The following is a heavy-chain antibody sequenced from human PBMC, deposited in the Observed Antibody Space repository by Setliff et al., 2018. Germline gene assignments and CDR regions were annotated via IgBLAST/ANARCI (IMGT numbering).Heavy chain of an antibody. J-gene: IGHJ4*02. D-gene: IGHD3-10*01. Sequence: ASVKVSCKASGYTFNNYGVAWVRLAPVQGLDWMGWVTIYNGNTKYAQNLQGRLTLTTDRSTSTVYMELGSLTTDDTAIYYCARVESMVRGKNILRHFDYWGQGTQVTVSS. V-gene: IGHV1-18*01. CDR3: ARVESMVRGKNILRHFDY. CDR2: VTIYNGNT. CDR1: GYTFNNYG.